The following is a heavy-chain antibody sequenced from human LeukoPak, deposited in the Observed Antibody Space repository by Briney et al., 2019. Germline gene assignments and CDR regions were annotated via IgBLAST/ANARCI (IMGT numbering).Heavy chain of an antibody. Sequence: SVKVSCKASGGTFSSYAISWVRQAPGQGLEWMGGIIPVFGTANYAQKFQGRVTITADESTSTAYMELSSLRSEDTAVYYCARPMTTVTTMNAFDIWGQGTMVTVSS. CDR3: ARPMTTVTTMNAFDI. CDR2: IIPVFGTA. V-gene: IGHV1-69*13. D-gene: IGHD4-17*01. CDR1: GGTFSSYA. J-gene: IGHJ3*02.